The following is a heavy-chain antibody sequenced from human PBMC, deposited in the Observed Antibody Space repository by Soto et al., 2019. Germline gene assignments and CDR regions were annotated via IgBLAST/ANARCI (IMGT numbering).Heavy chain of an antibody. CDR1: GFTFSSYA. Sequence: AGSLRLSCAASGFTFSSYAMSWVRQAPGKGLEWVSAISGSGGSTYYADSVKGRFTISRDNSKNTLYLQMNSLRAEDTAVYYFAKKLLWFGTEGTYYGMDVWGQGTTVTVSS. J-gene: IGHJ6*02. D-gene: IGHD3-10*01. V-gene: IGHV3-23*01. CDR3: AKKLLWFGTEGTYYGMDV. CDR2: ISGSGGST.